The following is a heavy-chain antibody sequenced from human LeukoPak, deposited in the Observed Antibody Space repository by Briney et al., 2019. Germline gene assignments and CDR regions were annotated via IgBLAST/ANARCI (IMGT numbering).Heavy chain of an antibody. Sequence: ASVKVSCKASGYRFRDYYMHWVRQAPGQGLEWMGWINPNSGGTMYAQKFQGRVAMTRDTSINTAYMELSRLTSDDTAVYYCARDGDDNGDYVLGWFDPWGQGTLVTVSS. CDR3: ARDGDDNGDYVLGWFDP. D-gene: IGHD4-17*01. V-gene: IGHV1-2*02. CDR2: INPNSGGT. CDR1: GYRFRDYY. J-gene: IGHJ5*02.